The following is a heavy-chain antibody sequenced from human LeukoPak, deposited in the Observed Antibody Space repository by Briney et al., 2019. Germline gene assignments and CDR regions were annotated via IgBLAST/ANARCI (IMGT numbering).Heavy chain of an antibody. CDR2: ISSSSSYI. J-gene: IGHJ4*02. D-gene: IGHD3-22*01. Sequence: PGGSLRLSCAASGFTFSSYSMNWVRQAPGKGLEWVSSISSSSSYIYYADSVKGRFTISRDNAKNSLYLQMNSLRAEDTAVYYCARDPSYCYDSSGHWGQGTLVTVSS. V-gene: IGHV3-21*01. CDR1: GFTFSSYS. CDR3: ARDPSYCYDSSGH.